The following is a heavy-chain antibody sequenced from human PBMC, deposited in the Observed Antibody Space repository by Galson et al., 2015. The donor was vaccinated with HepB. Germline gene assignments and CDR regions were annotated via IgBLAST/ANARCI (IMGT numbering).Heavy chain of an antibody. J-gene: IGHJ5*01. D-gene: IGHD2-2*01. CDR3: ARDAIGGGYSIDS. CDR2: IWNVRFND. V-gene: IGHV3-33*01. Sequence: SLRLSCAASGFAIETYGMHWVRQAPGKGLEWLSIIWNVRFNDFYADSVKGRFTISRDSSTNTLYLHMTSLRAEDTAVYYCARDAIGGGYSIDSWGQGTLVTVSS. CDR1: GFAIETYG.